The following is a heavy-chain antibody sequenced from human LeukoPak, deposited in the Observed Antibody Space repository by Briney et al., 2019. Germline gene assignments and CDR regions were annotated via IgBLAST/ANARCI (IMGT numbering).Heavy chain of an antibody. V-gene: IGHV3-74*01. CDR3: ARHGRLDGYNGIVDN. J-gene: IGHJ4*02. Sequence: GGSLRLSCAASGFTISNYWMHWVRQAPGKGLVWVSSIKSNGRTTSYADSVKGRFTISRDNAKNTLYLQMNSLRVEDTAVYYCARHGRLDGYNGIVDNWGQGTLVTVSS. CDR1: GFTISNYW. D-gene: IGHD5-24*01. CDR2: IKSNGRTT.